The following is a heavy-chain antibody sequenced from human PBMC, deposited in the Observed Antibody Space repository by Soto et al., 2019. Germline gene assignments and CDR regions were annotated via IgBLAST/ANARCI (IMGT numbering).Heavy chain of an antibody. CDR2: ISGGVGST. V-gene: IGHV3-23*01. Sequence: GGSLRLSCAASGFTFTTYAMAWVRQAPGKGLEWVSAISGGVGSTYYADSVKGRFTFSRDNSKSTLYLQMNSLKADDTAVYYCAKGGWYHPFDIWGQGTMVTVSS. J-gene: IGHJ3*02. D-gene: IGHD6-19*01. CDR3: AKGGWYHPFDI. CDR1: GFTFTTYA.